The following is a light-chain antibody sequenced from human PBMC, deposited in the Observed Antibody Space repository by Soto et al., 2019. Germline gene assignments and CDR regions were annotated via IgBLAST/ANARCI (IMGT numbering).Light chain of an antibody. J-gene: IGLJ2*01. Sequence: QTVVTQPPSASGTPGQRVTISCSGSSSNIGSNSVTWYQQLPGTAPKLLIYSNNQRPSGVPDRFSGSKSGTSASLAISGLQSEGEADYYCAAWDDSLNGVVFGGGTKLTVL. CDR3: AAWDDSLNGVV. V-gene: IGLV1-44*01. CDR2: SNN. CDR1: SSNIGSNS.